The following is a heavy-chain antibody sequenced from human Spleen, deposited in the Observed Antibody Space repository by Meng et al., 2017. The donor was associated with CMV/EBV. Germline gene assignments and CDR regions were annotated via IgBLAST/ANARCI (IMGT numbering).Heavy chain of an antibody. D-gene: IGHD3-22*01. Sequence: GESLKISCAASGFTFSNYAMSWVRQAPGKGLEWVSAVTGSGGSTYYADSVKGRFTISRDNAKNTLYLQMNSLRGEDTAVYYCARVTYYYDSSGYGRALYYFDYWGQGTLVTVSS. CDR2: VTGSGGST. J-gene: IGHJ4*02. CDR1: GFTFSNYA. V-gene: IGHV3-23*01. CDR3: ARVTYYYDSSGYGRALYYFDY.